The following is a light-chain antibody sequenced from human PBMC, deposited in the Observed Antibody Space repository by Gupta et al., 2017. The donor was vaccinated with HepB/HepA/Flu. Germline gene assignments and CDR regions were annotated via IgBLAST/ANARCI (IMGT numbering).Light chain of an antibody. CDR3: RQSIRLPFT. Sequence: DIVMTQTPLSLSVTPGKPASISCKSSQSLLHKDGKTYLCWYLQKPGQPPQLLIYEVSNRYSGVPDRFSGRGYGTDFTLKISRGDAEDVGVYYWRQSIRLPFTFGPGTKVDIK. V-gene: IGKV2D-29*01. CDR2: EVS. CDR1: QSLLHKDGKTY. J-gene: IGKJ3*01.